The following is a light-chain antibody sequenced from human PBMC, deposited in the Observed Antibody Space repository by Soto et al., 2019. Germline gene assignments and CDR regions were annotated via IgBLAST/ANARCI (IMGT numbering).Light chain of an antibody. Sequence: EIVMTQSPATLSVSPGERATLSCRASQSVSTKLAWYQQKPGQAPRVLIYGASTRATGIPARFSGSGSGTEFTLTISILQSEDFAVYYCQQYNDWPPTWTFGQGTRVEIK. J-gene: IGKJ1*01. V-gene: IGKV3-15*01. CDR2: GAS. CDR1: QSVSTK. CDR3: QQYNDWPPTWT.